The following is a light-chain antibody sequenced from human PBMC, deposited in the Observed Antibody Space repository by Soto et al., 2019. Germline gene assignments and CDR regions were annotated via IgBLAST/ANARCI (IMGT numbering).Light chain of an antibody. V-gene: IGKV3-15*01. CDR2: GAS. CDR1: QSVSGN. J-gene: IGKJ1*01. Sequence: EIVMTQSPGTLSVSPGERATLSCRASQSVSGNLAWYQQKPDQAPRLLIYGASTRATGIPARFSGSGSGTEFTLTISSLQSEDFAVYYCQQYNNWPRTFGQGTKVEI. CDR3: QQYNNWPRT.